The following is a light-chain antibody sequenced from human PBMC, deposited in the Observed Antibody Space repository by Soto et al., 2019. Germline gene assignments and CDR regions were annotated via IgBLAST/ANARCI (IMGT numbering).Light chain of an antibody. CDR3: QSYDHSLRVYV. Sequence: QAVVTQPPSVSGAPGQRVTISCTGSSSNIGAHYDVHWYQQLPGTAPKLLIYGNSNRPSGVPDRFSGSKSGTSASLAITGPQAEDGADYYCQSYDHSLRVYVFGTATKLTVL. CDR2: GNS. V-gene: IGLV1-40*01. CDR1: SSNIGAHYD. J-gene: IGLJ1*01.